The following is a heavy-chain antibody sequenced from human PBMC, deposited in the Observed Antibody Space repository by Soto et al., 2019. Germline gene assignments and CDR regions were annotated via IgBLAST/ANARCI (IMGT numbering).Heavy chain of an antibody. D-gene: IGHD2-15*01. CDR2: IQSGGTT. CDR1: GFTVSSKY. J-gene: IGHJ6*04. V-gene: IGHV3-66*01. CDR3: ARDDELCDGGRCYGEPLDV. Sequence: EVQLVESGGALVQPGGSLRLSCAASGFTVSSKYMSWVRQAPGKGLEWVSLIQSGGTTYYADSVKGRFTISRDTSENTLHLQMDRRTAEDTAVYYCARDDELCDGGRCYGEPLDVWGKGTTVTVSS.